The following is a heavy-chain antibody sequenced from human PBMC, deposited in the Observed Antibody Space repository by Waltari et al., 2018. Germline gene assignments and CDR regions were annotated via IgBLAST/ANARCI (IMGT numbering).Heavy chain of an antibody. V-gene: IGHV3-7*03. CDR3: AKDTAMVTWRFDY. CDR2: RKQDGSEK. J-gene: IGHJ4*03. D-gene: IGHD5-18*01. Sequence: EVQLVESGGGLVQPGGSLRLSCAPSGFTLTSYWMSWVRQAPGKGRGWVANRKQDGSEKYYVDSVKGRVTRSRDNAKNTLYLQMNSLRAEDTAVYYCAKDTAMVTWRFDYWGQGTTVTVSS. CDR1: GFTLTSYW.